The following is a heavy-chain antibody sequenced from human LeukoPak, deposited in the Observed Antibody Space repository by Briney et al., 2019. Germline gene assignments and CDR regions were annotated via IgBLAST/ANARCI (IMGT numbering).Heavy chain of an antibody. CDR2: IYTSGST. CDR3: ARGPPPGLLWFGESMEGYYFDY. CDR1: GGSISSYY. V-gene: IGHV4-4*07. Sequence: SETLSLTCTVSGGSISSYYWSWIRQPAGKGLEWIGRIYTSGSTNYNPSLKSRVTMSVDTSKNQFSLKLSSVTAADTAAYYCARGPPPGLLWFGESMEGYYFDYWGQGTLVTVSS. J-gene: IGHJ4*02. D-gene: IGHD3-10*01.